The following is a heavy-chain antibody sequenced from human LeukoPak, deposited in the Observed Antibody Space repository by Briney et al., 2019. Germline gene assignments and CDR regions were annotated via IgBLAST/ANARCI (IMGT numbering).Heavy chain of an antibody. CDR2: ISAYNGNT. CDR3: ARAKESYYPH. V-gene: IGHV1-18*01. J-gene: IGHJ4*02. Sequence: ASVKVSCKASGYTFSDYGISWVRQAPGQGLERMGWISAYNGNTNYAQDFQGRVTMTRDTSTSTAYMELSSLRSEDTAVYYCARAKESYYPHWGQGTLVTVSS. D-gene: IGHD3-10*01. CDR1: GYTFSDYG.